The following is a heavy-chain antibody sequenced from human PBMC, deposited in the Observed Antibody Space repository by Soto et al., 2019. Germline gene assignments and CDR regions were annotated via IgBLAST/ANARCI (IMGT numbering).Heavy chain of an antibody. CDR2: ISGSGGST. Sequence: EVQLLESGGGLVQPGGSLRLSFAASGFTFSSYAMRWVRQAPVKGLEWVSAISGSGGSTYYADSVKGRFTISRDNSKITLYLQMNSLRAEDTAVYYCARRGSGSYCDYWGQGTLVTVSS. D-gene: IGHD1-26*01. CDR1: GFTFSSYA. V-gene: IGHV3-23*01. J-gene: IGHJ4*02. CDR3: ARRGSGSYCDY.